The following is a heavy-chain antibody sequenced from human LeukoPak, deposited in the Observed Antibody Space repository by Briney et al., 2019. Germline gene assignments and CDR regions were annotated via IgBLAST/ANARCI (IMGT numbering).Heavy chain of an antibody. CDR3: ARDRPVFYYYYGMDV. J-gene: IGHJ6*02. Sequence: GGSLRLSCAASGLTFSDYYMSWIRQAPGKGLEWVSYISSSGSTIYYADSVKGRFIISRDNAKNSLYLQMNSLRAEDTAVYYCARDRPVFYYYYGMDVWGQGTTVTVSS. D-gene: IGHD3-10*01. CDR2: ISSSGSTI. V-gene: IGHV3-11*04. CDR1: GLTFSDYY.